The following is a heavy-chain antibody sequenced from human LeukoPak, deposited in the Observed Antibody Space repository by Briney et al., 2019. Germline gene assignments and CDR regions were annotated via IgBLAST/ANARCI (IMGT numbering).Heavy chain of an antibody. V-gene: IGHV3-48*03. CDR1: GFTFSSYE. J-gene: IGHJ3*02. D-gene: IGHD2-2*01. CDR3: ARDIKGQYQDAFDI. Sequence: GGSLRLSCAASGFTFSSYEMNWVRQAPGKGLEWVSYISSSGSNIKYADSVKGRFTISRGNAKNSVYLQMNSLRTEDTAVYYCARDIKGQYQDAFDIWGQGTMVTVSS. CDR2: ISSSGSNI.